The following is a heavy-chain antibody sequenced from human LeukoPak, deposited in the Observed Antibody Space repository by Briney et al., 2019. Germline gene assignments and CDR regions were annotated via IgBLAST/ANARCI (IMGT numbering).Heavy chain of an antibody. D-gene: IGHD6-13*01. Sequence: GGSLRLSCAASGFTFSNYAMSWVRQAPGKGLEWVSAISGSGGSTYYVDSVKGRFTISRDNSKNTLYLQMNSLRAEDTAVYYCAKVPYSSSWSKPDYWGQGTLVTVSS. V-gene: IGHV3-23*01. CDR2: ISGSGGST. J-gene: IGHJ4*02. CDR3: AKVPYSSSWSKPDY. CDR1: GFTFSNYA.